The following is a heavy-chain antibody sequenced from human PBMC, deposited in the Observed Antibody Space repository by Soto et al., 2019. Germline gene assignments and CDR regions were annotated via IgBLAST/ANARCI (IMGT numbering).Heavy chain of an antibody. D-gene: IGHD3-10*01. CDR2: MNPNSGNT. V-gene: IGHV1-8*01. Sequence: ASVKVSCKASGYNFTIYDINWVRQATGQGLEWMGWMNPNSGNTGYAQKFQGRVTMTRNTSISAAYMELSSLRSEDTAVYYCARPRRTMVRGVITARYYYYGMDVWGQGTTVTVSS. CDR3: ARPRRTMVRGVITARYYYYGMDV. CDR1: GYNFTIYD. J-gene: IGHJ6*02.